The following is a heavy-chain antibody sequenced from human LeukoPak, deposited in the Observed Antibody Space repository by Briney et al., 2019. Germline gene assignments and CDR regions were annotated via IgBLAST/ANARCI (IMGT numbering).Heavy chain of an antibody. V-gene: IGHV3-7*01. D-gene: IGHD6-13*01. CDR2: IKQDGSEK. CDR3: ARDRIAAAGAIVY. Sequence: GGSLRLSCAASGFPFSSYCMSWVRQAPGKGLEWVANIKQDGSEKNYVDSVKGRFTISRDNAKNSLYLQVNSLRAEDTAVYYCARDRIAAAGAIVYWGQGALVTVSS. J-gene: IGHJ4*02. CDR1: GFPFSSYC.